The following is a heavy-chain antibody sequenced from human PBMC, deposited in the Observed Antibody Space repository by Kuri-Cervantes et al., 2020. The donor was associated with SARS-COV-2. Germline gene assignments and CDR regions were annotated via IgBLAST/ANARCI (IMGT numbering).Heavy chain of an antibody. CDR3: ATGSPITMVRGVIITGNWFDP. Sequence: ASVKVSCKASGYTFTSYYMHWVRQAPGRGLEWMGIINPSGGSTSYAQKFQGRVTMTEDTSTDTAYMELSSLRSEDTAVYYCATGSPITMVRGVIITGNWFDPWGQGTLVTVSS. CDR2: INPSGGST. J-gene: IGHJ5*02. D-gene: IGHD3-10*01. CDR1: GYTFTSYY. V-gene: IGHV1-46*01.